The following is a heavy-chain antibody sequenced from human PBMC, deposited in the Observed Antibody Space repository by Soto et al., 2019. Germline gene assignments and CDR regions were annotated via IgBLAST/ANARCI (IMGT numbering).Heavy chain of an antibody. V-gene: IGHV3-30*18. D-gene: IGHD3-22*01. Sequence: QVQLVESGGGVVQPGRSLRLSCAASGFTFSSYGMHWVRQAPGKGLEWVAVISYDGSNKYYADSVKGRFTISRDNSKNTLYLQMSSLRAEDTAVYYCAKDVLPNNYYDSSFGPWGQGTLVTVSS. J-gene: IGHJ5*02. CDR1: GFTFSSYG. CDR2: ISYDGSNK. CDR3: AKDVLPNNYYDSSFGP.